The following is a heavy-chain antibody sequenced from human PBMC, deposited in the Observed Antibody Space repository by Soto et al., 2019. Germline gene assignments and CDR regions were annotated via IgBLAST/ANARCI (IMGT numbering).Heavy chain of an antibody. CDR1: GFRFSDYS. Sequence: LVESGGGLVYPGGSLRLSCVASGFRFSDYSMNWVRQAPGKGLQWVSYISSGSDNTYYAYSVKGRFTVSRDNTKNALFLQMNSLRDDDTATYYCARLPKGSLVTAWGQGTRVTVSS. V-gene: IGHV3-48*02. CDR3: ARLPKGSLVTA. J-gene: IGHJ4*02. D-gene: IGHD2-21*02. CDR2: ISSGSDNT.